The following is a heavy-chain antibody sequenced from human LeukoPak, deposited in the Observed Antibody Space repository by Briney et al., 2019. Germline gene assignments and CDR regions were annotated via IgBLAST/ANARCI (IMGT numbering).Heavy chain of an antibody. V-gene: IGHV4-61*01. D-gene: IGHD3-22*01. Sequence: NPSETLSLTCIVSGGSVSSGSYYWSWIRQPPGKGLEWIGYIYYSGSTNYNPSLKSRVTISVDTSKNQFSLKPSSVTAADTAVYYCARQSDSSGLGEDAFDIWGQGTMVTVSS. CDR3: ARQSDSSGLGEDAFDI. CDR2: IYYSGST. J-gene: IGHJ3*02. CDR1: GGSVSSGSYY.